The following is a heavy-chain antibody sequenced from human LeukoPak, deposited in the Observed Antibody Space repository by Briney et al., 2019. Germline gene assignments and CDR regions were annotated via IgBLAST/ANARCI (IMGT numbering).Heavy chain of an antibody. CDR3: ARGRYYYDSSGYYYRFDY. D-gene: IGHD3-22*01. V-gene: IGHV4-39*07. CDR1: GGSISNSRYY. Sequence: SETLSLTCSVSGGSISNSRYYWGWLRQPPGKGLEWIGEINHNGSTNYNPSLKSRVTISVDTSKNQFSLKLSSVTAADTAVYYCARGRYYYDSSGYYYRFDYWGQGTLVTVSS. CDR2: INHNGST. J-gene: IGHJ4*02.